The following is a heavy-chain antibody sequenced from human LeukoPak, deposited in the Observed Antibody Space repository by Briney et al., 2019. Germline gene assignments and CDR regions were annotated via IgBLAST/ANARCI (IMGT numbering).Heavy chain of an antibody. V-gene: IGHV3-30*04. CDR3: AKGSEALVTTMGEDY. CDR1: GFTFSSYA. D-gene: IGHD2-21*02. CDR2: ISYDGSNK. Sequence: GGSLRLSCAASGFTFSSYAMHWVRQAPGKGLEWVAVISYDGSNKYYADSVKGRFTISRDNSKNTLYLQMNSLRAEDTAVYFCAKGSEALVTTMGEDYWGQGTLVTVSS. J-gene: IGHJ4*02.